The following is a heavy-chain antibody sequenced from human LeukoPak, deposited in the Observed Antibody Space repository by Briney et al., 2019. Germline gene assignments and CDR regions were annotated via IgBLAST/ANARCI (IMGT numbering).Heavy chain of an antibody. CDR2: INPNSGGT. CDR3: ARGASRSFDY. J-gene: IGHJ4*02. Sequence: ASVTVSCKASGYTFTGYYMHWVRQAPGQGLEWMGWINPNSGGTNYAQKFQGRVTMTRDTSISTAYMELSSLRSDDTAVYFCARGASRSFDYWGQGTLVTVSS. V-gene: IGHV1-2*02. CDR1: GYTFTGYY.